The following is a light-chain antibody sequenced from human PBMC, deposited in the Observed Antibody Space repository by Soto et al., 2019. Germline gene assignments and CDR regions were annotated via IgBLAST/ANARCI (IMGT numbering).Light chain of an antibody. Sequence: QSVLTQPASVSGSPGQSITISCTGTISDFVVYNYVSWYQQRPGKAPKLMIYGVSNRPSGVSNRFSGSKSGNTASLTISGLQADDEADYYCSSYSTMGTYVFGAGTKVTVL. CDR1: ISDFVVYNY. CDR2: GVS. CDR3: SSYSTMGTYV. V-gene: IGLV2-14*01. J-gene: IGLJ1*01.